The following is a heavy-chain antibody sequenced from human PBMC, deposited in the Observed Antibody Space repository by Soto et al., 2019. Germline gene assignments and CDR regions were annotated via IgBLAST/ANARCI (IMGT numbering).Heavy chain of an antibody. Sequence: ASVNVSCKASGYTFTSYYRHWVRQAPGQGLEWMGIINPSGGSTSYAQKFQGRVTMTRDTSTSTVYMELSSLRAEDTAVYYCAKQGTLYCSSTSCSYYYYYYYMDVWGKGTTVTVSS. CDR1: GYTFTSYY. D-gene: IGHD2-2*01. V-gene: IGHV1-46*01. CDR3: AKQGTLYCSSTSCSYYYYYYYMDV. J-gene: IGHJ6*03. CDR2: INPSGGST.